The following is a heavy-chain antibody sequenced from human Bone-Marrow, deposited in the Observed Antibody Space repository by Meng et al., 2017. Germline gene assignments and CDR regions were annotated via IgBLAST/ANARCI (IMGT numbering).Heavy chain of an antibody. Sequence: GGSLRLSCAASGFTFSSYWMSWVRQAPGKGLEWVANIKQDGSEKYYVDSVKGRFTISRDNAKNSLYLQMNSLRAEDTAVYYCARRYCSGGSCYGPPFDYWGQGTLVIVSS. D-gene: IGHD2-15*01. V-gene: IGHV3-7*01. CDR3: ARRYCSGGSCYGPPFDY. CDR2: IKQDGSEK. CDR1: GFTFSSYW. J-gene: IGHJ4*02.